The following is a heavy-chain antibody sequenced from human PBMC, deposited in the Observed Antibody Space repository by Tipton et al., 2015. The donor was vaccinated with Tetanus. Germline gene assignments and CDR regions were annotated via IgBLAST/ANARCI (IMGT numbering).Heavy chain of an antibody. CDR3: ARLYSYGSLYWFDP. CDR2: IYYSGST. Sequence: TLSLTCTVSGASISSYYWSWVRQPPGKGLEWIGYIYYSGSTNYNPSLESRVTISVDTSKNQFSLKLRSVTAADTAVYYCARLYSYGSLYWFDPWGQGTLVTVSS. CDR1: GASISSYY. J-gene: IGHJ5*02. D-gene: IGHD5-18*01. V-gene: IGHV4-59*01.